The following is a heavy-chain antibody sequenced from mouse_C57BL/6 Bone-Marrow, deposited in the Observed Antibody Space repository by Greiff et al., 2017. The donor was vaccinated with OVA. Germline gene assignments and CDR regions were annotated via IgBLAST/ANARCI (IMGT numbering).Heavy chain of an antibody. CDR2: IDPETGGT. J-gene: IGHJ4*01. Sequence: VKLQESGAELVRPGASVTLSCKASGYTFTDYEMHWVKQTPVRGLEWIGAIDPETGGTAYNQKFKGKAILTADKSSSTAYMELRSLTSEDSAVYYCTRGYSNYYAMDYWGQGTSVTVSS. CDR3: TRGYSNYYAMDY. D-gene: IGHD2-5*01. CDR1: GYTFTDYE. V-gene: IGHV1-15*01.